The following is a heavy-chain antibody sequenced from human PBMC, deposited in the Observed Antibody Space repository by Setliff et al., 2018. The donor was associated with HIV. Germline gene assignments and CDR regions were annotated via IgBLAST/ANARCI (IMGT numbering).Heavy chain of an antibody. CDR3: ARLASSSDSIGYSSGWWYFDY. CDR2: INHSGST. CDR1: GGSFSGYY. D-gene: IGHD6-19*01. V-gene: IGHV4-34*01. J-gene: IGHJ4*02. Sequence: SETLSLTCAVYGGSFSGYYWSWIRQPPGKGLEWIGEINHSGSTYYNPSLKSRVTISVDTSKNQFSLKLSSVTAADTAVYYCARLASSSDSIGYSSGWWYFDYWGQGTLVTVSS.